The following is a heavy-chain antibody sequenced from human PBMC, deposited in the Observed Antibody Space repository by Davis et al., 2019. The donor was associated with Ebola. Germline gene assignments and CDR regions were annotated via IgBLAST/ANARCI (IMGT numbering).Heavy chain of an antibody. CDR3: ARDLVTMVRGVIITGRWFDP. Sequence: SETLSLTCTVSGGSISSYYWSWIRQPPGKGLEWIGYIYYSGSTNYNPSLKSRVTISVDTSKNQFSLKLSSVTAADTAVYYCARDLVTMVRGVIITGRWFDPWGQGTLVTVSS. CDR2: IYYSGST. V-gene: IGHV4-59*01. D-gene: IGHD3-10*01. CDR1: GGSISSYY. J-gene: IGHJ5*02.